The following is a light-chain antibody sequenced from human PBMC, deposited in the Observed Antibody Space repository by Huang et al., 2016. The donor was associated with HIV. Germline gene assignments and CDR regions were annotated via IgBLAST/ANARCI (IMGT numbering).Light chain of an antibody. Sequence: EIVMTQSPATLSVSPGERVTLSCRASQSVTNNLAWYQLKPGQAPRLRIYGASTRATGFPARFRGSGSGTEFTLTITSLQSEDFAVYYCQQYNNWPPWTFGQGTKVEIK. CDR2: GAS. J-gene: IGKJ1*01. CDR1: QSVTNN. CDR3: QQYNNWPPWT. V-gene: IGKV3-15*01.